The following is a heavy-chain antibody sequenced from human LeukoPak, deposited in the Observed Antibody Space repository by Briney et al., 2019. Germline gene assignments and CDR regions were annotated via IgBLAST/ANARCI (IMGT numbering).Heavy chain of an antibody. Sequence: GGSLRLSCAASGFTFSSYSMNWVRQAPGKGLEWVSSISSSSSYIYYADSVKGRFTISRDNAKNSLYLQMNSLRAEDTAVYYCARVKGIQLWLRGAFDIWGQGTMVTVSS. D-gene: IGHD5-18*01. CDR2: ISSSSSYI. CDR1: GFTFSSYS. J-gene: IGHJ3*02. V-gene: IGHV3-21*01. CDR3: ARVKGIQLWLRGAFDI.